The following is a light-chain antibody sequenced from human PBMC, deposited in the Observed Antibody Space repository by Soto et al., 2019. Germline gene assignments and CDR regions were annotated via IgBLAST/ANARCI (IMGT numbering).Light chain of an antibody. CDR1: ESISTW. J-gene: IGKJ1*01. Sequence: DIKMTQSPSTLSASVGDRVTITCRASESISTWLSWYQQKPGKAPNLLIYKASSLESGVPSRFSGSGSGTEFTLTISSLQPDDFATYYCQQYNIYSWTFGQGTNVDI. CDR3: QQYNIYSWT. V-gene: IGKV1-5*03. CDR2: KAS.